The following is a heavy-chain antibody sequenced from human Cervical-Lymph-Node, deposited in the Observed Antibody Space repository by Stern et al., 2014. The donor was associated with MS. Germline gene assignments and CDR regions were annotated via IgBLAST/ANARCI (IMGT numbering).Heavy chain of an antibody. D-gene: IGHD3-22*01. CDR2: IYYSGTT. CDR1: GGSISSSSYY. J-gene: IGHJ4*02. V-gene: IGHV4-39*01. Sequence: VQLVESGPGLVKPSETLSLTCTVSGGSISSSSYYWGWIRQPPGKGLAWIVRIYYSGTTYYNPHLKSRVTISVDTTQNQFSLRRASVTAADTAVYYCARFRHYYDSSGSPGFDYWGQGTLVTVSS. CDR3: ARFRHYYDSSGSPGFDY.